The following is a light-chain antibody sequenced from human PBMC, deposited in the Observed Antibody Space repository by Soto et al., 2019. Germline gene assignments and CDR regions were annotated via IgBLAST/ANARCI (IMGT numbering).Light chain of an antibody. Sequence: DIQMTQSPSSLSASVGDRVTITCQASQDISSYLNWYQQKPGKAPKLLIYAASSLQSGVPSRFSGSGSGTDFTLTINILQPEDFATYYCQQTYSTPLTFGGGTKVDIK. CDR1: QDISSY. CDR3: QQTYSTPLT. J-gene: IGKJ4*01. CDR2: AAS. V-gene: IGKV1-39*01.